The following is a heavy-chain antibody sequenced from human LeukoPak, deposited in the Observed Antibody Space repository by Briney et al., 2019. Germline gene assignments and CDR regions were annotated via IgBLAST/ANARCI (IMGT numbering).Heavy chain of an antibody. D-gene: IGHD2-21*02. J-gene: IGHJ4*02. CDR3: ARETIVVVTANRGDLDY. Sequence: GGSLRLSCAASGFTFSSYEMNWVRQAPGKGLEWVSYISSSGSTIYYADSVKGRFTISRDNAKNSLYLQMNSLRAEDTAVYYCARETIVVVTANRGDLDYWGQGTLVTVSS. CDR1: GFTFSSYE. V-gene: IGHV3-48*03. CDR2: ISSSGSTI.